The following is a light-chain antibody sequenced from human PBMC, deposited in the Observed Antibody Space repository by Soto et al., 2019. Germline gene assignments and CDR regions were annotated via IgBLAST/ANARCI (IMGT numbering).Light chain of an antibody. CDR3: MQSTQLPPT. CDR2: EVS. V-gene: IGKV2D-29*02. CDR1: QSLLHITGETF. J-gene: IGKJ5*01. Sequence: DVVMTQTPLSLSVTPGQPASISCKSSQSLLHITGETFLFWYLQKPGQSPQLLIYEVSTRVSGVPDRFSGSGSRTDFTLEISRVETDDVGSYYCMQSTQLPPTVGQVTLLESK.